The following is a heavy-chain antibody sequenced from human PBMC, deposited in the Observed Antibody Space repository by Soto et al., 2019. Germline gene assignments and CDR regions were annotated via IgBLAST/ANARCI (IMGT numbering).Heavy chain of an antibody. V-gene: IGHV1-69*06. CDR2: IIPIFGTA. D-gene: IGHD4-17*01. CDR1: GGTFSSYA. Sequence: QVQLVQSGAEVKKPGSSVKVSCKASGGTFSSYAISWVRQAPGQGLEWMGGIIPIFGTANYAQKFQGRVTLTADKSTSTAYMELSSLRSEDTAVYYCASHDPPNDSTVTPLDYWGQGTLVTVSS. J-gene: IGHJ4*02. CDR3: ASHDPPNDSTVTPLDY.